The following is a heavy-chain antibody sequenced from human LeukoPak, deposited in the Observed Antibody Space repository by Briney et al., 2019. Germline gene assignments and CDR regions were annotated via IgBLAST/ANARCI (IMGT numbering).Heavy chain of an antibody. CDR2: INPNSGGT. Sequence: ASVKVSCKASGYTFTGYYMHWVRQAPGQGLEWMGWINPNSGGTNYAQKFQGRVTMTRDTSISTAYMELSRLRSDDTAVYYCARDSHLLDAFDIWGQGTMVTVSS. V-gene: IGHV1-2*02. J-gene: IGHJ3*02. D-gene: IGHD2-2*01. CDR3: ARDSHLLDAFDI. CDR1: GYTFTGYY.